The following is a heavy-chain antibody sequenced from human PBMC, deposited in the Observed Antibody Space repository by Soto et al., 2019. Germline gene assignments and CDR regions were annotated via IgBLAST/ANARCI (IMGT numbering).Heavy chain of an antibody. J-gene: IGHJ6*02. CDR1: GFTFSSYA. D-gene: IGHD3-3*01. Sequence: EVQLLESGGGLVQPGGSLRLSCAASGFTFSSYAMSWVRQAPGKGLEWVSAISGSGGSTYYADSVKGRFTISRDNSKNTLYLQMNSLRAEETAVYYCEKDMQTYYDFWSGSQNYGMDVWGQGTTVTVSS. CDR2: ISGSGGST. V-gene: IGHV3-23*01. CDR3: EKDMQTYYDFWSGSQNYGMDV.